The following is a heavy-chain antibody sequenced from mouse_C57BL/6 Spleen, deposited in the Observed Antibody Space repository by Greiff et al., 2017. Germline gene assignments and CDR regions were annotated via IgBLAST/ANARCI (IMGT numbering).Heavy chain of an antibody. CDR1: GYAFTSSW. Sequence: VQLQQSGPELVKPGASVKISCKASGYAFTSSWMNWVKQRPGKGLEWIGRIYPGDGDTNYNGNFKGKATLTEDKSSSTAYMQLSSLTSDDSAVYFCARSHYYRNSYAMGYWGQGTSVTVSS. CDR3: ARSHYYRNSYAMGY. J-gene: IGHJ4*01. D-gene: IGHD2-5*01. CDR2: IYPGDGDT. V-gene: IGHV1-82*01.